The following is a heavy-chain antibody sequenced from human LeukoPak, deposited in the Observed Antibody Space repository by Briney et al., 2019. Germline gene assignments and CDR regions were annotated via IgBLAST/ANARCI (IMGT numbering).Heavy chain of an antibody. CDR2: INHSVST. CDR3: ARDSSGSGSYYSWDNWFDP. CDR1: GGSFSGYY. Sequence: SETLSLTCAVYGGSFSGYYWSWIRQPPGKGLEWIGEINHSVSTNYNPSLKSRVTILVDTSKNQFSLKLSSVTAADTAVYYCARDSSGSGSYYSWDNWFDPWGQGTLVTVSS. J-gene: IGHJ5*02. D-gene: IGHD3-10*01. V-gene: IGHV4-34*01.